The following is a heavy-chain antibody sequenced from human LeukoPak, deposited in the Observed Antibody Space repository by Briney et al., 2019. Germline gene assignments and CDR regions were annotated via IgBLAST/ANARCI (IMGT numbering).Heavy chain of an antibody. CDR1: GGSISSYY. CDR2: IYYSGST. CDR3: ARGYGDDDPY. J-gene: IGHJ4*02. D-gene: IGHD4-17*01. V-gene: IGHV4-59*01. Sequence: PSETLSLTCTVSGGSISSYYWSWIRQPPGKGLEWIGYIYYSGSTNYNPSLKSRVTISVDTSKNQFSLKLSSVTAADTAVYYCARGYGDDDPYWGQGTLVTVSS.